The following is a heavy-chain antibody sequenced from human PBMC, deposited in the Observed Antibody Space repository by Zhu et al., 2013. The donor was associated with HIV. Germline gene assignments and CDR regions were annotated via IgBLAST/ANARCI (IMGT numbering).Heavy chain of an antibody. D-gene: IGHD1-26*01. J-gene: IGHJ1*01. CDR2: INPNSGDT. CDR1: GYTFTGYY. V-gene: IGHV1-2*02. CDR3: ARSRIVGTTIGGF. Sequence: QLVQSGAEVKMPGASVKVSCEASGYTFTGYYIHWVRQAPGQGLEWMGWINPNSGDTNYVQKFQGRVTMTRDTSISTAYVELSRLRADDTAVYYCARSRIVGTTIGGFWGQGALVTVSS.